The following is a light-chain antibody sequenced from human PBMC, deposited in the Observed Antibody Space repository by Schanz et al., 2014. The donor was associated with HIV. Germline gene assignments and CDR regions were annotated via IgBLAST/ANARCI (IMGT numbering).Light chain of an antibody. V-gene: IGLV2-14*02. CDR2: EVS. J-gene: IGLJ2*01. CDR3: SSYTSSSTVL. Sequence: QSALTQPASVSGSPGQSITISCTGTSSDVGGYNLVSWYQQHPGKAPKFMICEVSKRPSGVSNRFSGSKSGNTASLTISGLQADDEADYYCSSYTSSSTVLFGGGTKLTVL. CDR1: SSDVGGYNL.